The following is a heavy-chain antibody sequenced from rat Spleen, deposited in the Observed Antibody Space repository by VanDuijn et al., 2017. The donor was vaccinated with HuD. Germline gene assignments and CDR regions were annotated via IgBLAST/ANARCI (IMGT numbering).Heavy chain of an antibody. D-gene: IGHD1-6*01. CDR1: GFTFSNYG. CDR3: TAGVYYGYGY. J-gene: IGHJ2*01. Sequence: EVQLVESGGGLVQPGRSLKLSCAASGFTFSNYGMAWVRQAPTKGLEWVASITNTGSTNYYRDSVKGRFTISRDNAKSTLYLQMDSLRSEDSATYYCTAGVYYGYGYWGQGVMVTVSS. V-gene: IGHV5S23*01. CDR2: ITNTGSTN.